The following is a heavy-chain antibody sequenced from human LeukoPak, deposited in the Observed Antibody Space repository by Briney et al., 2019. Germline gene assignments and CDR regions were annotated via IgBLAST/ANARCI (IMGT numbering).Heavy chain of an antibody. V-gene: IGHV3-7*05. D-gene: IGHD6-19*01. J-gene: IGHJ4*02. CDR1: GFPFSSYW. Sequence: GGSLRLSCAASGFPFSSYWMSWVRQAPGKGLEWVANIKEDGSEKYYVDSVEGRFTISRDNSKNTLYLQMSRLRAEDTAVYYCAKACQSSDWYNLDYWGQGTLVTVSS. CDR3: AKACQSSDWYNLDY. CDR2: IKEDGSEK.